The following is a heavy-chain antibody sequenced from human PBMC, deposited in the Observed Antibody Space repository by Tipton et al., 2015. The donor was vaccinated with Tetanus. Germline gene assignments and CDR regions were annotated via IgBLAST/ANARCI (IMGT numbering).Heavy chain of an antibody. Sequence: TLSLTCAVSGGSISSSNWWSWVRQPPGKGLEWIGEIYHSGSTNYNPSLKSRVTISVDKSKNQFSLKLSSVTAADTAVYYCARVRIAAGIHFDYWGQGTLVTVSS. D-gene: IGHD6-13*01. J-gene: IGHJ4*02. CDR2: IYHSGST. CDR1: GGSISSSNW. CDR3: ARVRIAAGIHFDY. V-gene: IGHV4-4*02.